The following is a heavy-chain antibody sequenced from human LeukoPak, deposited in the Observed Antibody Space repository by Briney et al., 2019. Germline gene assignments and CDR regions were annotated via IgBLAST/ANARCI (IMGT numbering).Heavy chain of an antibody. J-gene: IGHJ6*02. D-gene: IGHD2-2*01. CDR1: GYTFTSYG. V-gene: IGHV1-2*06. CDR3: ARDLAPYCSSTSCHLYYYYYYGMDV. CDR2: INPNSGGT. Sequence: ASVKVSCKASGYTFTSYGINWVRQAPGQGLEWMGRINPNSGGTNYAQKFQGRVTMTRDTSISTAYMELSWLRSDDTAVYYRARDLAPYCSSTSCHLYYYYYYGMDVWGQGTTVTVSS.